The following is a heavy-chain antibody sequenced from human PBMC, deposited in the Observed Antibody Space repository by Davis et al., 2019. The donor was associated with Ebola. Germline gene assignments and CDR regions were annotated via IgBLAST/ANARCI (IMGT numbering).Heavy chain of an antibody. CDR2: ISSSSSYI. J-gene: IGHJ4*02. Sequence: GESLKISCAASGFTFSSYSMNWVRQAPGKGLEWVSSISSSSSYIYYADSVKGRFTISRDNAKNSLYLQMNSLRAEDTAVYYCARDRYQLPLDYWGQGTLVTVSS. D-gene: IGHD2-2*01. CDR1: GFTFSSYS. CDR3: ARDRYQLPLDY. V-gene: IGHV3-21*03.